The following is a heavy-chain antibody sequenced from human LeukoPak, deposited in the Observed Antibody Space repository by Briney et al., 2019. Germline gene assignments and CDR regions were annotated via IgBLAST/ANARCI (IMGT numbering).Heavy chain of an antibody. CDR3: ARRVNCTNGVCYQDFDY. CDR2: INHSGST. V-gene: IGHV4-34*01. D-gene: IGHD2-8*01. Sequence: PSETLSLTCAVYGGSFSGYYWSWIRQPPGKGLEWIGEINHSGSTNYNPSLKSRVTISVDTSKNQFSLKLSSVTAADTAVYYRARRVNCTNGVCYQDFDYWGQGTLVTVSS. CDR1: GGSFSGYY. J-gene: IGHJ4*02.